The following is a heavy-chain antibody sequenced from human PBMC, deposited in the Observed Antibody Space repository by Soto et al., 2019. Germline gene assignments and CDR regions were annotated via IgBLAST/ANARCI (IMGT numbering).Heavy chain of an antibody. CDR1: GFTFSSYA. D-gene: IGHD4-4*01. Sequence: QVQLVESGGGVVQPGRSLRLSCAASGFTFSSYAMHWVRQAPGKGLEWVAVISYDGSNKYYADSVKGRFTISRDNSKNTLYLQINSLRAEDTAAYYCARPLWRNDYNWGYFDLWGRGTLVTVSS. V-gene: IGHV3-30-3*01. CDR2: ISYDGSNK. J-gene: IGHJ2*01. CDR3: ARPLWRNDYNWGYFDL.